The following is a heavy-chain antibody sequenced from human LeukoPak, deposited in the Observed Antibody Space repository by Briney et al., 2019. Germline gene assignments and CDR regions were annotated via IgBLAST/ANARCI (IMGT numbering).Heavy chain of an antibody. CDR3: ARGALRYFDWLKKDYYYMDV. CDR2: IYYSGST. D-gene: IGHD3-9*01. CDR1: GGSISTYY. J-gene: IGHJ6*03. V-gene: IGHV4-59*01. Sequence: SETLSLTCTVSGGSISTYYWSWIRQPPGKGLEWIGYIYYSGSTNYNPSLKSRVTISIDASKNQFSLRLSSVTAADTAVYYCARGALRYFDWLKKDYYYMDVWGKGTTVTISS.